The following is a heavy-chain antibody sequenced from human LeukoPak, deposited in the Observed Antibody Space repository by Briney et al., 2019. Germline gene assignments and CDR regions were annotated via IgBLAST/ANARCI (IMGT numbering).Heavy chain of an antibody. CDR1: GYTLSNYG. CDR3: ASNPRGDSWTFDY. CDR2: ISIYNGNT. Sequence: ASVKVSCTASGYTLSNYGVNWVRQAPGQGIEWMGWISIYNGNTNYAQILQGRVTMTTDTSTSTVYMELRSLRSDDTAVYYCASNPRGDSWTFDYWGQGTLVTVSS. D-gene: IGHD2-21*02. V-gene: IGHV1-18*04. J-gene: IGHJ4*02.